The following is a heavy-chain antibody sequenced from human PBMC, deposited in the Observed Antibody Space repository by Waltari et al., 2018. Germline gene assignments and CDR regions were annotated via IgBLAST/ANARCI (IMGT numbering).Heavy chain of an antibody. CDR1: GFTVSSFY. J-gene: IGHJ6*02. CDR3: ARETGVAVAGYGLDI. D-gene: IGHD2-15*01. CDR2: IYSGGDT. V-gene: IGHV3-53*01. Sequence: VHVEESGGGLMQPGGSLRLSCAASGFTVSSFYMAWVRQAPGRGREWVSLIYSGGDTYYADSVKGRFTISRDNSKNMVYLQMNSLRADDTAVYYCARETGVAVAGYGLDIWGQGTTVTVSS.